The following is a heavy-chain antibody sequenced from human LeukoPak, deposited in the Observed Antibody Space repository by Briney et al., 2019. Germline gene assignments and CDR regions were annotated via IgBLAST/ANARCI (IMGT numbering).Heavy chain of an antibody. V-gene: IGHV4-4*02. CDR3: TREHGWYYFDY. D-gene: IGHD6-19*01. Sequence: GSLRLSCAASGFTFSNYAMSWVRQSPGKGLEWIGEIYHSGTTNYNPSLKSRVTMSVDKSKNQFSLRLSSVTAADTAVYHCTREHGWYYFDYWGQGTLVTVSS. CDR1: GFTFSNYAM. CDR2: IYHSGTT. J-gene: IGHJ4*02.